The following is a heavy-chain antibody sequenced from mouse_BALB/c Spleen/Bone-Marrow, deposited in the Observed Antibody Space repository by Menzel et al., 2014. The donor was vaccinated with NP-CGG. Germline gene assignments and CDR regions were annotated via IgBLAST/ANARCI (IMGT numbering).Heavy chain of an antibody. CDR3: ARGSLLRSLYAMDY. D-gene: IGHD1-2*01. CDR2: INSNGGRT. J-gene: IGHJ4*01. Sequence: EVKLVESGGGLVQPGGSLKLSCAASGFTFSSYGMSWVRQTPDKRLELVATINSNGGRTYYPDSVKGRFTISRDNAKNTLYLQMSSLKSEDTAMYYCARGSLLRSLYAMDYWGQGTSVTVSS. V-gene: IGHV5-6-3*01. CDR1: GFTFSSYG.